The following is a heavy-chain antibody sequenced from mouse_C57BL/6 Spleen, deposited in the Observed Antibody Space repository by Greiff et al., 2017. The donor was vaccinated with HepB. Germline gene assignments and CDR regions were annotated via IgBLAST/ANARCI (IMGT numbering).Heavy chain of an antibody. CDR3: ARQGGCTEAMDY. CDR1: GFTFSSYG. J-gene: IGHJ4*01. V-gene: IGHV5-6*01. CDR2: ISSGGSYT. D-gene: IGHD1-1*01. Sequence: EVQLVESGGDLVKPGGSLQLSCAASGFTFSSYGMSWVRQTPDKRLEWVATISSGGSYTYYPDSVKGRFTISRDNATNTLYLQMSSLKTEDTAMYYGARQGGCTEAMDYWGQGTTVTVSS.